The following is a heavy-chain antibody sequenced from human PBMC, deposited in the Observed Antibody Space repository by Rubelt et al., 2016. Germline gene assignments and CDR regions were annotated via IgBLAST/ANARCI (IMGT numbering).Heavy chain of an antibody. J-gene: IGHJ3*01. Sequence: IWYDGSNKFYADSVRGRFTISKDNSRNTLYLHMNSLRAEDTAVYYCTRGGYGSQEASDELDVWGRGTLVTVS. D-gene: IGHD3-10*01. V-gene: IGHV3-33*01. CDR3: TRGGYGSQEASDELDV. CDR2: IWYDGSNK.